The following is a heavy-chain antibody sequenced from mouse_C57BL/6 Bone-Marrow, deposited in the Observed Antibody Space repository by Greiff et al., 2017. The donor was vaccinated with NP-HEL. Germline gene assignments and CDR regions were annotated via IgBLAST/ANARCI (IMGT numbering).Heavy chain of an antibody. CDR2: IYPSDSET. D-gene: IGHD2-5*01. CDR1: GYTFTSYW. V-gene: IGHV1-61*01. J-gene: IGHJ1*03. Sequence: VQLQQSGAELVRPGSSVKLSCKASGYTFTSYWMDWVKQRPGQGLEWIGNIYPSDSETHYNQKFKDKATLTVDKSSSTAYMQLSSLTSEDSAVYYCARDYSNYRYRYFDVWGTGTTVTVSS. CDR3: ARDYSNYRYRYFDV.